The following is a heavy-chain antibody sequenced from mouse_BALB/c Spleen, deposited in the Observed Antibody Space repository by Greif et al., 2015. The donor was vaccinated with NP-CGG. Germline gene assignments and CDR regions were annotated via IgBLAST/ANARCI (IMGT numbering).Heavy chain of an antibody. J-gene: IGHJ4*01. V-gene: IGHV1-15*01. CDR1: GYTFTDYE. D-gene: IGHD1-1*01. Sequence: QVQLQQSGAELVRPGASVTLSCKASGYTFTDYEMHWVKQTPVHGLEWIGAIDPETGGTAYNQKFKGKATLTADKSSSTAYMELRSLTSEDSAVYYCTEGTVLTDAMDYWGQGTSVTVSS. CDR3: TEGTVLTDAMDY. CDR2: IDPETGGT.